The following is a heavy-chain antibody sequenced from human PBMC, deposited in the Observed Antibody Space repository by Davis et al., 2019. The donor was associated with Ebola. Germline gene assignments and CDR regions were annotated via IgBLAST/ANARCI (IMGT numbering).Heavy chain of an antibody. D-gene: IGHD2-21*02. CDR3: ARCDTPYYYMDV. J-gene: IGHJ6*03. CDR2: VYDSGYT. V-gene: IGHV4-59*01. CDR1: GASFSGFY. Sequence: SETLSLTCTVSGASFSGFYWTWIRKTPEKGLEWIGHVYDSGYTNYKSSLQSRVTISVDTSKNQFSLRLTSVTAADTAVYFCARCDTPYYYMDVWGKGTTVTVSS.